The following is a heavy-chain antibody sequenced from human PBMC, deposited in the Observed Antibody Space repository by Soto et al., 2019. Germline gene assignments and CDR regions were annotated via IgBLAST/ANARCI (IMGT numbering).Heavy chain of an antibody. V-gene: IGHV3-33*08. J-gene: IGHJ6*02. D-gene: IGHD3-9*01. CDR3: ARELNYDILTGFANYYGMDV. CDR1: GVTFSSYG. CDR2: IWYDGSNK. Sequence: PGGSLRHSCAASGVTFSSYGMHWVRQATGKGLEWVAVIWYDGSNKYYADSVKGRFTISRDNSKNTLYLQMNSLRAEDTAVYYCARELNYDILTGFANYYGMDVWGQGTTVTVSS.